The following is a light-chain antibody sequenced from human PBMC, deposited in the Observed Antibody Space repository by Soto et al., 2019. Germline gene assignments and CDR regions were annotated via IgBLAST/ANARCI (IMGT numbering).Light chain of an antibody. CDR2: GVS. CDR1: QSVSSS. V-gene: IGKV3-15*01. Sequence: EIVMTQPPATLSVSPGERATLSCRASQSVSSSLAWYQQKPGQAPRLLIYGVSTRATGVPARFSGSGSGTEFTLTISSLQSEDFAVYYCQHYNNWPLTFGGGTKVAIK. J-gene: IGKJ4*01. CDR3: QHYNNWPLT.